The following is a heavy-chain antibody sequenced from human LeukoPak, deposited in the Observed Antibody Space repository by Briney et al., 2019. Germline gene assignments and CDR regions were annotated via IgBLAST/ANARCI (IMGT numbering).Heavy chain of an antibody. CDR1: GFTFSDVW. CDR3: ARDRSQLWPVYYYGMDV. J-gene: IGHJ6*02. Sequence: GGSLRLSCAASGFTFSDVWMSWVRQAPGKGLEWVGRIKIKAHGTPTDYAAPVAGRFTISRDDSRSTLYLQMNSLRAEDTAVYYCARDRSQLWPVYYYGMDVWGQGTTVTVSS. D-gene: IGHD5-18*01. V-gene: IGHV3-15*01. CDR2: IKIKAHGTPT.